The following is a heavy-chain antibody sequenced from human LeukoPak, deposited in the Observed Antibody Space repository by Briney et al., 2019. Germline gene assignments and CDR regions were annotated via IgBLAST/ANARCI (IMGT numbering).Heavy chain of an antibody. CDR2: INPNSGGT. Sequence: GASVKVSCKASGYTFTGYYMHWVRQAPGLGLEWMGWINPNSGGTNYAQKFQGRVTMTRDTSISTAYMELSRLRSDDTAVYYCARDLSWQARTLYYFDYWGQGTLVTVSS. J-gene: IGHJ4*02. V-gene: IGHV1-2*02. D-gene: IGHD2/OR15-2a*01. CDR3: ARDLSWQARTLYYFDY. CDR1: GYTFTGYY.